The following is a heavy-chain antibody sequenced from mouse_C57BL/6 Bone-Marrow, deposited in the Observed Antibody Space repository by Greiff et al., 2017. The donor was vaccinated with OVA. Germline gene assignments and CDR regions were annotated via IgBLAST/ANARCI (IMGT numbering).Heavy chain of an antibody. CDR3: AKQYYYSVRFSY. D-gene: IGHD2-12*01. Sequence: EVQGVEPGGDLVKPGGSLKLSCAASGFTFSSYGMSWVRQTPDKRLEWVATISSGGSYTYYPDSVKGRFTVSRDNTKNTLYLQMSSLKSEDTAMYYCAKQYYYSVRFSYWGQGTMVTVSA. J-gene: IGHJ3*01. CDR2: ISSGGSYT. V-gene: IGHV5-6*01. CDR1: GFTFSSYG.